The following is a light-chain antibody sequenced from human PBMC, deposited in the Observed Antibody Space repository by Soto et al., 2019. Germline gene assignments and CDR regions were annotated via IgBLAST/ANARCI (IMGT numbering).Light chain of an antibody. CDR1: QSVSNTY. J-gene: IGKJ5*01. CDR3: QQRSNWPLT. Sequence: EIRVTNSLGTLSLYKKERATLSCRASQSVSNTYLAWYQQKPGQAPRLLIYDASIRATGIPARFSGSGSGTDFTLTISSLDPEDLAVYYCQQRSNWPLTFGQGTRLEI. V-gene: IGKV3-11*01. CDR2: DAS.